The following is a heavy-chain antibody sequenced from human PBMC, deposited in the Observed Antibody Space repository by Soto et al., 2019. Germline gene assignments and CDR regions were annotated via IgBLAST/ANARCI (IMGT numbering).Heavy chain of an antibody. V-gene: IGHV4-34*01. CDR2: INHSGST. D-gene: IGHD6-19*01. J-gene: IGHJ6*02. CDR3: ARFSGWYFGYYYGMDV. CDR1: GGSFIGYY. Sequence: SETLSLTSAIYGGSFIGYYWSWIRQPPGKGLEWIGEINHSGSTNYNPSLKSRVTISVDTSKNQFSLKLSSVTAADTAVYYCARFSGWYFGYYYGMDVWGQGTTVTVSS.